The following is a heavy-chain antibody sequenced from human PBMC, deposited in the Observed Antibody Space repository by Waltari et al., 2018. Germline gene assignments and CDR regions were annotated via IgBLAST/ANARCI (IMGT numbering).Heavy chain of an antibody. D-gene: IGHD3-3*01. V-gene: IGHV1-69*05. CDR1: GGTFSSYA. J-gene: IGHJ4*02. CDR2: FTPIFGKA. CDR3: ARAGYDFWSGYYRMNFDY. Sequence: QVQLVQSGAEVKKPGSSVKVSCKASGGTFSSYAIRWVRQAPGHGLEWIGGFTPIFGKANYQQKFQGRVTITTNESTSTAYMELSSLRSEDTAVYYCARAGYDFWSGYYRMNFDYWGQGTLVTVSS.